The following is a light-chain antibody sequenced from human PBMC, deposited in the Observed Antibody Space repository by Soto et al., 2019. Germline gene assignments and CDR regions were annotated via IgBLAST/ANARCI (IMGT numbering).Light chain of an antibody. CDR2: KAS. CDR3: QQYQSLWT. CDR1: QSISSW. V-gene: IGKV1-5*03. Sequence: DIQMTQSPSTLSASVGDTVTITCRASQSISSWLAWYQQKPGKAPKVLIYKASSLESWVPSRFSGSGSGTEFTLTISSLQPDDSATYYCQQYQSLWTFGQGTKVEMK. J-gene: IGKJ1*01.